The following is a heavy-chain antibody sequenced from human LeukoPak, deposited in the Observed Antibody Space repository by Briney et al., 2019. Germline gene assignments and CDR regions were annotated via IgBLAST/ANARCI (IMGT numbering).Heavy chain of an antibody. CDR1: GYTFSDFY. V-gene: IGHV1-46*01. CDR3: AREPPESYHFDY. D-gene: IGHD2-2*01. J-gene: IGHJ4*02. Sequence: GASLKVSCEASGYTFSDFYVHWGRETPGQGLERRGIIKVSGGRTEYAQKFQGRVTMTRDMSTSTVYMELNNLRSEDTAVYYCAREPPESYHFDYWGQGTLVTVSS. CDR2: IKVSGGRT.